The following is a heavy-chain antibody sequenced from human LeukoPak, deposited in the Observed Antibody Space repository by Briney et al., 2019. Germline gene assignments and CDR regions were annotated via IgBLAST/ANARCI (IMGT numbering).Heavy chain of an antibody. CDR3: ARESYYYDSSGYYEDY. CDR2: IYHSEST. D-gene: IGHD3-22*01. Sequence: PSETLSLTCTVSGYSISSGYYWGWIRQPPGKGLEWIGRIYHSESTYYNPSLKSRVTISVDTSKNQFSLKLSSVTAADTAVYYCARESYYYDSSGYYEDYWGQGTLVTVSS. J-gene: IGHJ4*02. CDR1: GYSISSGYY. V-gene: IGHV4-38-2*02.